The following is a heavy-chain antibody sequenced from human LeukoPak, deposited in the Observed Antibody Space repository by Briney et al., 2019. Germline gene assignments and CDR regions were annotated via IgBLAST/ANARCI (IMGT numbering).Heavy chain of an antibody. D-gene: IGHD1-14*01. J-gene: IGHJ4*02. CDR1: GFTFSSYA. CDR3: ARGVEPLAANTLAY. Sequence: GGSLRLSCAVSGFTFSSYAMSWVRQAPGKGLEWVSVISGSGGKTFYADSVKGRFTISRDNSKNTLYLQMNSLRDEDTAVYYCARGVEPLAANTLAYWGQGTLVTVSS. CDR2: ISGSGGKT. V-gene: IGHV3-23*01.